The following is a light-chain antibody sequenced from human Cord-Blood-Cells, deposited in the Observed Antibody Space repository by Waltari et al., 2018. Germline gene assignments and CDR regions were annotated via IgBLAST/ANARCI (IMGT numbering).Light chain of an antibody. CDR1: SRDVGRYNS. CDR3: CSYAGSYTVV. V-gene: IGLV2-11*01. Sequence: QSALTPTRSVSRSPGQSATISCAGPSRDVGRYNSVSWYQQHPGKAPKLMIYDVSKRPSGVPDRFSGSKSGNTASLTISGLQAEDEADYYCCSYAGSYTVVFGGGTKLTVL. CDR2: DVS. J-gene: IGLJ2*01.